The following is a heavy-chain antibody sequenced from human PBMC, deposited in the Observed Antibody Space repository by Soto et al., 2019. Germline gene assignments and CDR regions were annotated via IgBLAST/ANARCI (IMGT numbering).Heavy chain of an antibody. Sequence: LRLSCAASGFTFSDYYMSWIRQAPGKGLEWVSYISSSSSYTNYADSVKGRFTISRDNAKNSLYLQMNSLRAEDTAVYYCARVTNGDYVFDYWGQGTLVTVSS. V-gene: IGHV3-11*06. CDR2: ISSSSSYT. D-gene: IGHD4-17*01. J-gene: IGHJ4*02. CDR1: GFTFSDYY. CDR3: ARVTNGDYVFDY.